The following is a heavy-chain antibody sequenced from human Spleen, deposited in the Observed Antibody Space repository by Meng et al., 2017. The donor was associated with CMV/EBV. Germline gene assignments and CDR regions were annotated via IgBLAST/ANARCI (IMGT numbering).Heavy chain of an antibody. J-gene: IGHJ6*02. CDR3: ARGGTSYYDFWSGYYDMGGGYYYGMDV. V-gene: IGHV1-8*03. D-gene: IGHD3-3*01. CDR2: MNPNSDNT. CDR1: GYTFTSYD. Sequence: ASVKVSCKASGYTFTSYDINWVRQATGQGLEWMGWMNPNSDNTAYAQKFQGRVTITRNTSLRTAYMELSSLRSEDTAVYYCARGGTSYYDFWSGYYDMGGGYYYGMDVWGQGTTVTVSS.